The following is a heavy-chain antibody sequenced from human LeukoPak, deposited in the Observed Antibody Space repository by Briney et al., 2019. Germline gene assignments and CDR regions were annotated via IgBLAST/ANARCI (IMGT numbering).Heavy chain of an antibody. CDR3: ARAAAAAGTSRD. CDR2: INPSGGST. Sequence: ASVKVSCKASGYTFISYYMHWVRQAPGQGLEWMGIINPSGGSTSYAQKFQGRVTMTRDTSISTAYMELSRLRSDDTAVYYCARAAAAAGTSRDWGQGTLVTVSS. D-gene: IGHD6-13*01. V-gene: IGHV1-46*01. J-gene: IGHJ4*02. CDR1: GYTFISYY.